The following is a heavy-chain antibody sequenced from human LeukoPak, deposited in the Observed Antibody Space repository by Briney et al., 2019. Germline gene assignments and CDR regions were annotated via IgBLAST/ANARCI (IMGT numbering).Heavy chain of an antibody. V-gene: IGHV4-4*09. CDR2: ISTTGST. D-gene: IGHD3-22*01. CDR1: GDSISSYY. Sequence: PSETLSLTCTVSGDSISSYYWSWIRQPPGKGLEWIGFISTTGSTNYNPSLDSRVTISGDMSKNQFSLKLSSVTAADTAVYYCARLWVTTTYDTFDIWGQGTMVTVSS. J-gene: IGHJ3*02. CDR3: ARLWVTTTYDTFDI.